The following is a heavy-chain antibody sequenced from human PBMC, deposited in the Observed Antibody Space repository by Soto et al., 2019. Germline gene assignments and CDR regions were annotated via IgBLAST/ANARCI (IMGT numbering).Heavy chain of an antibody. J-gene: IGHJ6*02. V-gene: IGHV3-11*01. D-gene: IGHD2-15*01. CDR2: ISSSGGTI. CDR3: ARRKTYCSGGSCRYSGMDV. CDR1: GFTFSDYY. Sequence: GGSLRLSCAASGFTFSDYYMSLIRQAPGKGLEWVSYISSSGGTIYYADSVKGRFTISRDNAKNSLYLQMNSLRAEDTAVYYCARRKTYCSGGSCRYSGMDVWGQGTTVTVSS.